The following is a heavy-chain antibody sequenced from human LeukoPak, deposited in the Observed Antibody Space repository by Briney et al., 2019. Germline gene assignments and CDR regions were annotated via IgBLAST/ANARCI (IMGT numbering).Heavy chain of an antibody. Sequence: ASVKVSCKASGGTFSSYAISWVRQAPGQGLEWMGGIIPIFGTANYAQKFQGRVTITADESTSTAYMELSSLRSDDTAVYYCARDGDYYDSSGYYHWGQGTLVTVSS. D-gene: IGHD3-22*01. CDR3: ARDGDYYDSSGYYH. V-gene: IGHV1-69*01. J-gene: IGHJ5*02. CDR1: GGTFSSYA. CDR2: IIPIFGTA.